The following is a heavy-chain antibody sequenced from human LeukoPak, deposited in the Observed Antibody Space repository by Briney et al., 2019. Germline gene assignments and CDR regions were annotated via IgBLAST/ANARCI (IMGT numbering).Heavy chain of an antibody. J-gene: IGHJ6*03. V-gene: IGHV4-59*01. CDR2: IYYSGST. CDR3: ARARYGDYVRDYDYYYYYMDV. CDR1: GGSISSYY. D-gene: IGHD4-17*01. Sequence: SETLSLTCTVSGGSISSYYWSWILQPPGKGLEWIGYIYYSGSTNYNPSLKSRVTISVDTSKNQFSLKLSSVTAADTAVYYCARARYGDYVRDYDYYYYYMDVWGKGTTVTVSS.